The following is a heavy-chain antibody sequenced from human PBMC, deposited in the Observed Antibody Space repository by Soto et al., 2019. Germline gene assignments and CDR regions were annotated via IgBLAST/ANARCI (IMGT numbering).Heavy chain of an antibody. V-gene: IGHV4-39*01. Sequence: SETLSLTCTVTGDSISSRSYYWGWIRQPPGKGLEWIGSIYYTGSTYNNPSLRSRVSMSIDTSKDQFFLKLKSVTAADTALYFCTRQRTSVVTQVYFDVLGPGSLVTVSS. D-gene: IGHD2-21*02. CDR2: IYYTGST. CDR1: GDSISSRSYY. J-gene: IGHJ4*02. CDR3: TRQRTSVVTQVYFDV.